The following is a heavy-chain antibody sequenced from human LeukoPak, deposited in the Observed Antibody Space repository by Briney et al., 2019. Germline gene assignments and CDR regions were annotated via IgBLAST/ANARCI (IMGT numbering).Heavy chain of an antibody. J-gene: IGHJ4*02. D-gene: IGHD6-6*01. CDR1: GFTFSSYA. V-gene: IGHV3-23*01. CDR3: AKSIPYSSSSEIDY. CDR2: ISGSGGST. Sequence: GGSLRLSCAASGFTFSSYAMSWVRQAPGKGLEWVSAISGSGGSTYYADSVKGRFTISRDNSKNTLYLQMNSLGAEDTAVYYCAKSIPYSSSSEIDYWGQGTPVTVSS.